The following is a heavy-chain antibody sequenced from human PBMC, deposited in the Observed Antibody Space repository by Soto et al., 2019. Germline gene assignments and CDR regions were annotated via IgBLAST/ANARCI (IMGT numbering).Heavy chain of an antibody. Sequence: QVQLVEAGGGVVQPGRSLRLSCAASGFTFSSYGMHWVRQAPGKGLEWVAVISYDGSNKYYADSVKGRFTISRDNSKNTLYLQMNSLRAEDTAVYYCANDLAVAGIGTMDYWGQGTLVTVSS. J-gene: IGHJ4*02. D-gene: IGHD6-19*01. V-gene: IGHV3-30*18. CDR3: ANDLAVAGIGTMDY. CDR2: ISYDGSNK. CDR1: GFTFSSYG.